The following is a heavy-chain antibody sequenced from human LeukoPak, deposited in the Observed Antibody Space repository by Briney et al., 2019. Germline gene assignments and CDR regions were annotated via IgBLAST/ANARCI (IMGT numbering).Heavy chain of an antibody. CDR3: ARRAGGGNAGYFDY. CDR2: IYYSGST. CDR1: GGSISTFY. Sequence: DPSETLSLTCTVSGGSISTFYWNWIRQPPGKGLEWLGYIYYSGSTNYNPSLKSRVSMAVDTSKNQFSLRLSSVAAADTAVYYCARRAGGGNAGYFDYWGQGILVTVSS. J-gene: IGHJ4*02. D-gene: IGHD4-23*01. V-gene: IGHV4-59*01.